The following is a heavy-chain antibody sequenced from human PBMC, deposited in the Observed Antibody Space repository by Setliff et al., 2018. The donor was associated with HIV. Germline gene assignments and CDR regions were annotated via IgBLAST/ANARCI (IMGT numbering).Heavy chain of an antibody. CDR3: ARLGYSGSLVGAFDI. J-gene: IGHJ3*02. V-gene: IGHV4-39*07. CDR1: GGSVSTVNYY. D-gene: IGHD1-26*01. Sequence: PTETLSLTCSVSGGSVSTVNYYWSCIRQPPGKGLEWIGSIYHSVITYYNSTLKSRVTISVDTSKNQFSLNLTSVTAADTAVYYCARLGYSGSLVGAFDIWGQGTMVTVSS. CDR2: IYHSVIT.